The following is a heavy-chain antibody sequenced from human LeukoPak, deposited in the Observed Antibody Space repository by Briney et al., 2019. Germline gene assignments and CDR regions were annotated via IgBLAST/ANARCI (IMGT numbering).Heavy chain of an antibody. J-gene: IGHJ4*02. V-gene: IGHV1-46*01. CDR2: INPSGGST. CDR1: GYTFTSYY. CDR3: ARGRWGGPHDY. D-gene: IGHD3-16*01. Sequence: ASVKVSCKASGYTFTSYYMHWVRQAPGQGLEWMGIINPSGGSTSYAQKFQGRVTMTRDTSISTAYMELSRLRSDDTAVYYCARGRWGGPHDYWGQGTLVTVSS.